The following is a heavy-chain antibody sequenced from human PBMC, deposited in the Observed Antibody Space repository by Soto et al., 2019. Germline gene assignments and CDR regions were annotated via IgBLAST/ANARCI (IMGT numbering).Heavy chain of an antibody. CDR3: ATRSGGGGAFDF. V-gene: IGHV3-48*03. Sequence: LRLSCAASGLTFSRYEMNWVRQAPGKGLEWIAYIHGSATTMYYADSVKGRFTISRDNAKNSLSLQLNSLRAEDTAVYHCATRSGGGGAFDFWGQGTTVTVSS. D-gene: IGHD3-10*01. CDR2: IHGSATTM. J-gene: IGHJ3*01. CDR1: GLTFSRYE.